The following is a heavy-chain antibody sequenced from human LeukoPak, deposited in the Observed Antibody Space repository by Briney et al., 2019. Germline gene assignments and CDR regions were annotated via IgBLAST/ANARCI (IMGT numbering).Heavy chain of an antibody. CDR1: GGSISSNY. CDR2: NYYSGST. V-gene: IGHV4-59*01. J-gene: IGHJ4*02. CDR3: AGGGGPRPFDC. Sequence: SETLSLTCTVSGGSISSNYWSWIRQPPGKGLEWIGYNYYSGSTNYNPSLKSRVTISVDTSKNQFSLKLSSVTAADTAVDYCAGGGGPRPFDCWGQGTLVTVSS. D-gene: IGHD3-10*01.